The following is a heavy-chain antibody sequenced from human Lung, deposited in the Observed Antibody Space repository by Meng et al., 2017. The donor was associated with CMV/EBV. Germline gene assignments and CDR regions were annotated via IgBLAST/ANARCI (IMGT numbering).Heavy chain of an antibody. CDR2: INPNSDGT. Sequence: ASVXVSXKASGYTFIGYYIHWVRQAPGQGLEWMGCINPNSDGTNYAQKFQGRVTMTRDTSISTAYMELNRLRFDDTAVYYCARSAQLWLDHCAYWGPG. CDR3: ARSAQLWLDHCAY. D-gene: IGHD5-18*01. J-gene: IGHJ4*02. CDR1: GYTFIGYY. V-gene: IGHV1-2*02.